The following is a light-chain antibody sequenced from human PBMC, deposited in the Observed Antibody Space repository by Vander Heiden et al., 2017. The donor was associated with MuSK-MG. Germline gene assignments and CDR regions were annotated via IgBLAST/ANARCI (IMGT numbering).Light chain of an antibody. V-gene: IGKV1-39*01. CDR3: QQSYSTPFT. Sequence: DIQITQSPSSLSASVGDRVTITGRASQSISSYLSWYQQNPGKAPKLLIYAASRLQSGVPSRFSGSGSGTDFTLTISSLQPEDFATYYCQQSYSTPFTFGPGTKVDI. CDR1: QSISSY. CDR2: AAS. J-gene: IGKJ3*01.